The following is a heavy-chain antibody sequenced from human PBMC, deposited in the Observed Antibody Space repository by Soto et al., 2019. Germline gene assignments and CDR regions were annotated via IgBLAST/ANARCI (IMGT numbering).Heavy chain of an antibody. V-gene: IGHV5-51*01. CDR1: GYSFTSYW. CDR2: IYPNDSDT. D-gene: IGHD5-18*01. J-gene: IGHJ4*02. CDR3: ATPAWIQLWSFNY. Sequence: PGESLKISCKGSGYSFTSYWIGWVRQMPGKGLEWMGTIYPNDSDTRYSPSFQGHVTISVDKSISTAYLQWSSLKASDTAMYYCATPAWIQLWSFNYWGQGTLVTVSS.